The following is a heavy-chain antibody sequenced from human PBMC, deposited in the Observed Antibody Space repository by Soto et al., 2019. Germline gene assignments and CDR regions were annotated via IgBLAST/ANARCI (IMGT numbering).Heavy chain of an antibody. J-gene: IGHJ5*02. V-gene: IGHV4-31*03. D-gene: IGHD5-12*01. CDR2: IYYSGST. CDR1: GGSISSGGYY. CDR3: ARGGYSAWRLWFDP. Sequence: QVQLQESGPGLVKPSQTLSLTCTVSGGSISSGGYYWTWIRQHPGKGLEGIGYIYYSGSTYYNPSLKSRVTISVDTSKNQFSLKLTSVTAADTAVYYCARGGYSAWRLWFDPWGQGTLVTVSS.